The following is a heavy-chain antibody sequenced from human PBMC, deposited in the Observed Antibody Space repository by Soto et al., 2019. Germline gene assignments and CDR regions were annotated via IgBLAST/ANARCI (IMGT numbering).Heavy chain of an antibody. V-gene: IGHV3-7*03. CDR2: IKEDGSER. CDR1: GFTFSTSW. CDR3: ARDGIEGAVAGTIGY. J-gene: IGHJ4*02. D-gene: IGHD6-19*01. Sequence: EVQLVESGGGLVQPGGSLRLSCAASGFTFSTSWMSWVRQAPGKGLEWVANIKEDGSERYYVDSVKGRFTISRDSAKNALYLQMNSLRSEDTAVYYCARDGIEGAVAGTIGYWGQGTLVTVSS.